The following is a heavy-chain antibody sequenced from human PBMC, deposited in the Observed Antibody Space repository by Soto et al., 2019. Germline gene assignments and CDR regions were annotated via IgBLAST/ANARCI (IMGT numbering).Heavy chain of an antibody. V-gene: IGHV1-18*01. D-gene: IGHD3-9*01. CDR3: ARAAYDLLTGYYNGGAFDI. Sequence: QIQLVQSGGEVKKPGASVKVSCKASGYTFTSYGISWVRQAPGQGLEWMGWISPYNGNTNYAQNLQGRVTMTTYTSTTTAYMELRSLRSDDTAVYYCARAAYDLLTGYYNGGAFDIWGQGTMVTVSS. CDR1: GYTFTSYG. J-gene: IGHJ3*02. CDR2: ISPYNGNT.